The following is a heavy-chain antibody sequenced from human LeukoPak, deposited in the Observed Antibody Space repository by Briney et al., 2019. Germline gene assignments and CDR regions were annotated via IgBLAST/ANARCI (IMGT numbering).Heavy chain of an antibody. CDR1: VFTFSSHS. V-gene: IGHV3-21*01. J-gene: IGHJ4*02. CDR2: ISSGSTYI. D-gene: IGHD3-3*01. CDR3: ARDSRLEIYEMVIDVLDY. Sequence: GGSLGLSCAASVFTFSSHSMIGVRHAPGKGLECVSYISSGSTYIYYADSVKSRFAICRDNARNSLLLQMNSLIAEDSGIYYCARDSRLEIYEMVIDVLDYWGQGTLVTVSS.